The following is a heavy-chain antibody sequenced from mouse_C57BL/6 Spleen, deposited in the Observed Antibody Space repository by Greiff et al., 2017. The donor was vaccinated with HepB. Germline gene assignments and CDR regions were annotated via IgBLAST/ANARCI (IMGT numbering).Heavy chain of an antibody. CDR1: GYTLTGYW. V-gene: IGHV1-9*01. CDR2: ILPGSGST. J-gene: IGHJ3*01. Sequence: VQLQESGAELMKPGASVKPSCKATGYTLTGYWIEWVKQRPGHGLEWIGEILPGSGSTNYNEKFKGKATFTADTSSNTAYMQLSSLTTEDSAIYYCARHDYETWFAYWGQGTLGTVSA. D-gene: IGHD2-4*01. CDR3: ARHDYETWFAY.